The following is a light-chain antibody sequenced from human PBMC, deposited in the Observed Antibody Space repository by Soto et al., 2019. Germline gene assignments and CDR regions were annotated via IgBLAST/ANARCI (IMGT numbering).Light chain of an antibody. CDR3: QQYGGSTRT. V-gene: IGKV3-20*01. Sequence: ESVLTQSPGTRSLSPGETATLSFRASQSVTTQLAWYQQKPGQAPRVIIHCASSRATGIPERISGSGSGTDFTLTISRLEPEDFAVYYCQQYGGSTRTFGQGTKVDIK. CDR2: CAS. CDR1: QSVTTQ. J-gene: IGKJ1*01.